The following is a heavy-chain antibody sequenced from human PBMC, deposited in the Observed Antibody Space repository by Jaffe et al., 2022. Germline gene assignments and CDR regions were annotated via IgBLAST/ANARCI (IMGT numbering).Heavy chain of an antibody. Sequence: QVTLRESGPALVKPTQTLTLTCTFSGFSLSTSGMCVSWVRQPPGKALEWLALIDWDDDKYYSTSLKTRLTISKDTSKNQVVLTMTNMDPVDTATYYCARDLLGYCSSTSCYRIGYYYYMDVWGKGTTVTVSS. CDR1: GFSLSTSGMC. V-gene: IGHV2-70*20. CDR2: IDWDDDK. D-gene: IGHD2-2*01. CDR3: ARDLLGYCSSTSCYRIGYYYYMDV. J-gene: IGHJ6*03.